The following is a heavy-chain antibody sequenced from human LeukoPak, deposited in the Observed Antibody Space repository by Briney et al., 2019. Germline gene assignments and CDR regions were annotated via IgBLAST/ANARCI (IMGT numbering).Heavy chain of an antibody. J-gene: IGHJ4*02. CDR2: ISDSGGST. CDR1: GFTFSSYA. CDR3: AKAQSSGSYLFDY. Sequence: GGSLRLSCAASGFTFSSYAMSWVRQAPGKGLEWVSGISDSGGSTYYADSVKGRFTISRDNSKNTMYLQMNSLRAEDTAVYYRAKAQSSGSYLFDYWGQGTLVTVSS. V-gene: IGHV3-23*01. D-gene: IGHD1-26*01.